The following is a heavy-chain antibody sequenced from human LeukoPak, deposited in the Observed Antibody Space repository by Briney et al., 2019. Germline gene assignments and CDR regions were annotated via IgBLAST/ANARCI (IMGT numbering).Heavy chain of an antibody. D-gene: IGHD6-13*01. J-gene: IGHJ4*02. V-gene: IGHV4-34*01. CDR2: INHSGST. CDR3: ARGGKAAADLFDY. Sequence: SETLSLTCAVYGGTFSGYYWSWIRQPPGKGLEWIGEINHSGSTNYNPSLKSRVTISVDTSKNQFSLKLSSVTAADTAVYYCARGGKAAADLFDYWGQGTLVTVSS. CDR1: GGTFSGYY.